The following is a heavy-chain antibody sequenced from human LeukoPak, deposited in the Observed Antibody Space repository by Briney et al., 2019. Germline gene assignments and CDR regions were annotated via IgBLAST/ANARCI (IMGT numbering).Heavy chain of an antibody. CDR2: IYYSGST. V-gene: IGHV4-59*01. Sequence: SETLSLTCTVSGGSISSYYWSWIRQPPEKGLEWIGYIYYSGSTNYNPSLKSRVTISVDTSKNQFSLKLSSVTAADTAVYYCARDGGSYYDSSGYYYDAFDIWGQGTMVTVSS. J-gene: IGHJ3*02. CDR1: GGSISSYY. D-gene: IGHD3-22*01. CDR3: ARDGGSYYDSSGYYYDAFDI.